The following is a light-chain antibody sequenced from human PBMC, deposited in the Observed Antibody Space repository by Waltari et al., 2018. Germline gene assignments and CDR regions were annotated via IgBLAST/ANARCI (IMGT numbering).Light chain of an antibody. J-gene: IGKJ1*01. CDR2: GAS. Sequence: EIVLTHSPATLSLPIGERATLSCRARKSVSSALPWYQQKPGQAPRLLIYGASTRATGIPDRFSGSGSGTDFSLTISRLEPDDFAVYYCQHYVRLPATFGEGTTVEI. CDR1: KSVSSA. CDR3: QHYVRLPAT. V-gene: IGKV3-20*01.